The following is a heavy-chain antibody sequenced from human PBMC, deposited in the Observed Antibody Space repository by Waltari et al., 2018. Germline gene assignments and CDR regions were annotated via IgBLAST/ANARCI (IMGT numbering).Heavy chain of an antibody. CDR1: GYSFTSYW. V-gene: IGHV5-51*01. J-gene: IGHJ5*02. D-gene: IGHD2-15*01. CDR2: IYPGDSDT. CDR3: ARQRVVVVAASRGSNWFDP. Sequence: EVQLVQSGAEVKKPGESLKISCKGSGYSFTSYWIGWVRQMPGKGLEWMGIIYPGDSDTRYSPSFQGQVTISADKSISTAYLQWSSLKASDTAMYYCARQRVVVVAASRGSNWFDPWGQGTLVTVSS.